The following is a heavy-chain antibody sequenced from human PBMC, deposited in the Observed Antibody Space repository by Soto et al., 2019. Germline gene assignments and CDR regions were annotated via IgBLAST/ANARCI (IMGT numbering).Heavy chain of an antibody. Sequence: GGSLRLSCAASGFTFSSYWMHWVRQAPGKGLVWVSRINSDGSSTSYADSVKGRFTISRDNAKNTLYLQMNSLRAEDTAVYYCARVYGDYAAFDIWGQGTMVTVSS. D-gene: IGHD4-17*01. V-gene: IGHV3-74*01. J-gene: IGHJ3*02. CDR2: INSDGSST. CDR3: ARVYGDYAAFDI. CDR1: GFTFSSYW.